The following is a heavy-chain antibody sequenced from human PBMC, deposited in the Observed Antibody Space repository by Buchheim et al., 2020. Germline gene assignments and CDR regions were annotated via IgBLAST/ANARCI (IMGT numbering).Heavy chain of an antibody. CDR3: ARDLVVVPAFIRVRYYYGMDV. D-gene: IGHD2-2*01. V-gene: IGHV1-46*01. Sequence: QVQLVQSGAEVKKPGASVKVSCKASGYTFTSYYMHWVRQAPGQGLEWMGIINPSGGSTSYAQKFQGRVTMTRDTSTSTGYMELSSLRSEDTAVYYCARDLVVVPAFIRVRYYYGMDVWGQGTT. J-gene: IGHJ6*02. CDR1: GYTFTSYY. CDR2: INPSGGST.